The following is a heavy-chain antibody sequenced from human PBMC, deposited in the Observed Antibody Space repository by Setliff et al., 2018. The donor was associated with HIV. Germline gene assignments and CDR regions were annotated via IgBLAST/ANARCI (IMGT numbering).Heavy chain of an antibody. Sequence: SETLSLTCAVSGYSIRSGYYWWTWVRQSPGKGLEWIGEIYHSGSTNYNPSLKSRVTISLDTSKNQFSLKLSSVTAADTAVYYCARDSTMVRGIITRYYCYAMDVWGQGTTVTVS. D-gene: IGHD3-10*01. J-gene: IGHJ6*02. CDR2: IYHSGST. CDR1: GYSIRSGYYW. CDR3: ARDSTMVRGIITRYYCYAMDV. V-gene: IGHV4-4*02.